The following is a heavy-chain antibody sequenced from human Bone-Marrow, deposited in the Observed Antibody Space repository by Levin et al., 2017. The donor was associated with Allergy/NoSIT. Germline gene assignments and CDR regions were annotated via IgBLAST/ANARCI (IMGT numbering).Heavy chain of an antibody. D-gene: IGHD2-21*02. CDR3: ARSWGGYCGGDCYPYSFDY. CDR2: LYRGETA. CDR1: GVSISTGTYS. Sequence: NPSETLSLTCAISGVSISTGTYSWSWIRQPPGKGPEWIGYLYRGETAYYNPSLKSRVTISVDRSQNQFSLKVNSVTAADTAVYYCARSWGGYCGGDCYPYSFDYWGQGILVTVSS. J-gene: IGHJ4*02. V-gene: IGHV4-30-2*01.